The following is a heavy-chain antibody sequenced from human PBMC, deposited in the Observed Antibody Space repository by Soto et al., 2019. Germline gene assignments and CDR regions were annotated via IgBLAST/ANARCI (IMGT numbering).Heavy chain of an antibody. J-gene: IGHJ5*02. CDR2: IIPIFGTA. Sequence: QVQLVQSGAEVKKPVSSVKFSCKASGGTFSRYAISWVRQAPGQGLEWMGGIIPIFGTANYAQKFQGRVTITADESTSTAYMELSSLIYEDTAVYYCARGKTHYYGSGSYGWFDPGGQGTLVTVSS. CDR3: ARGKTHYYGSGSYGWFDP. V-gene: IGHV1-69*01. D-gene: IGHD3-10*01. CDR1: GGTFSRYA.